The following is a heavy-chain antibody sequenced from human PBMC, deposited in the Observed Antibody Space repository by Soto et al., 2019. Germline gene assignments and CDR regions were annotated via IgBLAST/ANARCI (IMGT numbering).Heavy chain of an antibody. CDR3: ARRFWSGYYPYYYYMDV. V-gene: IGHV1-8*01. J-gene: IGHJ6*03. Sequence: GASVKVSCKASGYTFTSYDINWVRQATGQGLEWMGWMNPNNGNTGYAQKFQGRVTMTRDTSMSTAYMELSSLRSDDTAVYYCARRFWSGYYPYYYYMDVWAKGTTVTVSS. D-gene: IGHD3-3*01. CDR1: GYTFTSYD. CDR2: MNPNNGNT.